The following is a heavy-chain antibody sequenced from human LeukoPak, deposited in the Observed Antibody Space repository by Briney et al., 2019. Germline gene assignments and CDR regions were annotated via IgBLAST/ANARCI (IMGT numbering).Heavy chain of an antibody. CDR1: GFTFSSYW. Sequence: GGSLRLSCAASGFTFSSYWMHWVRQAPGKGLVWVSRINSDGSNTNYADSVRGRFTISRDNAKNTLYLQMNSLRAEDTAVYYCARGEYGELDYWGQGTLVTVSS. J-gene: IGHJ4*02. CDR2: INSDGSNT. D-gene: IGHD3-10*01. V-gene: IGHV3-74*01. CDR3: ARGEYGELDY.